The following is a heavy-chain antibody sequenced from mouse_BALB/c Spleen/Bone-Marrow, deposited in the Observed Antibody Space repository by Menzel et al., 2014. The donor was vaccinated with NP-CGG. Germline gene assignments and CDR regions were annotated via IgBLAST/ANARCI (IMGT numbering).Heavy chain of an antibody. V-gene: IGHV5-9-3*01. D-gene: IGHD2-4*01. Sequence: EVKLQESGGGLVKPGGSLKPSCAASGFTFSSYAMSWVRQTPEKRLEWVATISSGGSYTYYPDSVKGRFTISRDNAKNTLYLQMSSLRSEDTAMYYCARHGITRLLDYWGQGTTLTVSS. CDR2: ISSGGSYT. J-gene: IGHJ2*01. CDR1: GFTFSSYA. CDR3: ARHGITRLLDY.